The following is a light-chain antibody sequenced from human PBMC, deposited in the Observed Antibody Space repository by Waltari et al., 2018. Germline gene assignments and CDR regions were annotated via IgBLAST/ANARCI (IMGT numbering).Light chain of an antibody. CDR2: SAS. J-gene: IGKJ2*01. CDR3: QHYGHSQYT. CDR1: QSVGSTY. V-gene: IGKV3-20*01. Sequence: EVVLTQSPGTLSLSPGERASLSCRASQSVGSTYLAWYQQRPGQAPRLLIYSASTRATGIPDRFSGSGSGTDFTLTISRLEPEDFAVYYCQHYGHSQYTFGQGTKLEIK.